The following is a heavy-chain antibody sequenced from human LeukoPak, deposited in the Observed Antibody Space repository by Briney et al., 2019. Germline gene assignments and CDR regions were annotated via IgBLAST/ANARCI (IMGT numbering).Heavy chain of an antibody. J-gene: IGHJ4*02. CDR2: ISTSSSYI. D-gene: IGHD6-25*01. CDR1: GFTFSSYS. V-gene: IGHV3-21*01. CDR3: ARDAGWRLLDY. Sequence: GGSLRLSCAASGFTFSSYSMNWVRQAPGKGLEWVSFISTSSSYIYYADSLKGRFTISRDNAKKSLYLQINSLRAEDTAVYYCARDAGWRLLDYWGRGTQVTVSS.